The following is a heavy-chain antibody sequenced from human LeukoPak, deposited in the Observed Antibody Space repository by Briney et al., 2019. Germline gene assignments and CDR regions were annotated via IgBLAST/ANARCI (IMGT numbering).Heavy chain of an antibody. V-gene: IGHV1-24*01. Sequence: ASVKVSCTVSGYTLTELSMHWVRQAPGKGLEWMGGFDPEDGETIYAQKFQGRVTMTEDTSTDTAYMELSSLRSEDTAVYYCATDLYRGSYPLDYWGQGTLVTVSS. CDR2: FDPEDGET. CDR1: GYTLTELS. CDR3: ATDLYRGSYPLDY. J-gene: IGHJ4*02. D-gene: IGHD1-26*01.